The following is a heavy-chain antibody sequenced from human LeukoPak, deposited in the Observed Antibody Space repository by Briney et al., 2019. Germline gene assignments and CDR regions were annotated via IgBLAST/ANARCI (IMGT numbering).Heavy chain of an antibody. V-gene: IGHV4-31*03. D-gene: IGHD3-16*01. Sequence: PSETLSLTCTVSGGSISSGGYYWSWIRQHPGKGLEWIGYIYYSGSTYYNPSLKSRVTISVDTSKNQFSLKLSSVTAADTAVYYCARGYYDYVWASFDYWGQGTLVTVSS. CDR1: GGSISSGGYY. J-gene: IGHJ4*02. CDR3: ARGYYDYVWASFDY. CDR2: IYYSGST.